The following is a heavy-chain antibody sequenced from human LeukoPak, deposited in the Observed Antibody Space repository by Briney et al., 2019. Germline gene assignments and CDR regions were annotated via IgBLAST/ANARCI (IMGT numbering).Heavy chain of an antibody. D-gene: IGHD3-22*01. CDR3: AAYYDSSGYAERGFNWFDP. Sequence: GGSLRLSCAASGFTFSSYAMSWVRQAPGKGLEWVSAISGSGGSTYYADSVKGRFTISRDNSKNTLYLQMNSLRAEDTAVYYCAAYYDSSGYAERGFNWFDPWGQGTLVTVSS. V-gene: IGHV3-23*01. J-gene: IGHJ5*02. CDR2: ISGSGGST. CDR1: GFTFSSYA.